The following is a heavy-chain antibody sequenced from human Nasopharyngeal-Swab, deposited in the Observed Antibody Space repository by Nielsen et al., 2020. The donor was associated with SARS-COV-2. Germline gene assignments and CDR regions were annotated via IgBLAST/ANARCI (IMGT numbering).Heavy chain of an antibody. Sequence: GESLKISCKGSGYSFTSYWIGWVRQMPRKGLEWIGIIYPGDSDTRYSPSFQGQVTISADKSISTAYLQWSSLKASDTAMYYCARQLMITFGGVIVTGAFDIWGQGTMVTVSS. D-gene: IGHD3-16*02. V-gene: IGHV5-51*01. CDR2: IYPGDSDT. CDR1: GYSFTSYW. J-gene: IGHJ3*02. CDR3: ARQLMITFGGVIVTGAFDI.